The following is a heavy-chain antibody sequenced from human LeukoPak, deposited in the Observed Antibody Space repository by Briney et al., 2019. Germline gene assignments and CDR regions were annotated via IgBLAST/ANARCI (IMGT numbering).Heavy chain of an antibody. Sequence: SETLSLTCAVYGGSFSDYHWSWIRQPPEMGLEWIGEINHSGSTNYNPSLKSRVSMSVDTSKNQFSLKLSSVTAADTAIYYYATIAAAGTVGWGQGTPVTVSS. CDR3: ATIAAAGTVG. V-gene: IGHV4-34*01. D-gene: IGHD6-13*01. CDR1: GGSFSDYH. CDR2: INHSGST. J-gene: IGHJ4*02.